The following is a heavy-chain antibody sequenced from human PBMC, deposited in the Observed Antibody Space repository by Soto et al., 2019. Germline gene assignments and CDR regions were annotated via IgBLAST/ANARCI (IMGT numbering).Heavy chain of an antibody. V-gene: IGHV4-34*01. J-gene: IGHJ6*02. CDR2: INHSGST. CDR1: GGSISGYF. Sequence: SETLSLTCTVSGGSISGYFCIWIRQPPGKGLEWIGEINHSGSTNYNPSLKSRVTISVDTSKNQFSLKLSSVTAADTAVYYCARAVFAFNYYYGMDAWGQGTTVTVSS. CDR3: ARAVFAFNYYYGMDA.